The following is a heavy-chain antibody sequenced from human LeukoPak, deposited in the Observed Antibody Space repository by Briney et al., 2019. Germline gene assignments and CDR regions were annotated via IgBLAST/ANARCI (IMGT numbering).Heavy chain of an antibody. D-gene: IGHD3-3*01. CDR3: AKGLIFGVIITTHYDY. J-gene: IGHJ4*02. CDR1: GFTFSSFG. Sequence: GGSLRLSCEASGFTFSSFGMNWVRQVPGKGPEWLAFIQYNGNQKYYADSVKGRFTISRDNSKSFLYLQMDSLTSEDTAIYYCAKGLIFGVIITTHYDYWGQGTLVTVSS. CDR2: IQYNGNQK. V-gene: IGHV3-30*02.